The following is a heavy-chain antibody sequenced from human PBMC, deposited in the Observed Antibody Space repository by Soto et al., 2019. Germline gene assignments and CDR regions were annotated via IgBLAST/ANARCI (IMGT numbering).Heavy chain of an antibody. D-gene: IGHD2-2*01. CDR1: GGSISGGDFY. CDR3: ARVVVPAAIVTNWFDP. Sequence: QVQLQESGPGLAKPSQTLSLTCTVSGGSISGGDFYWSWIRQPPGKGLEWIGFIYNSGKTYYNPSLKSRVTISKNTSKNQLSLKLRSVTAADTAMYYWARVVVPAAIVTNWFDPWGQGTLVTVSS. J-gene: IGHJ5*02. V-gene: IGHV4-30-4*01. CDR2: IYNSGKT.